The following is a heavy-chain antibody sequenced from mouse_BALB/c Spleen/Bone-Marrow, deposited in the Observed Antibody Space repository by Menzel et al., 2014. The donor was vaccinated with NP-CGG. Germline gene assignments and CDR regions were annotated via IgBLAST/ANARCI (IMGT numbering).Heavy chain of an antibody. CDR1: GYTFTSYT. D-gene: IGHD1-1*02. CDR2: INPYTGYT. J-gene: IGHJ2*01. CDR3: AREVGNYFDY. V-gene: IGHV1-4*02. Sequence: VQLQQSTAELARPGASVKMSCKASGYTFTSYTMHWVKQRPGQGLEWIGFINPYTGYTDYNQKFKDKTALTADKSSSTAYMQRKSVTAEDSAVYHGAREVGNYFDYWGQGTTRTVAS.